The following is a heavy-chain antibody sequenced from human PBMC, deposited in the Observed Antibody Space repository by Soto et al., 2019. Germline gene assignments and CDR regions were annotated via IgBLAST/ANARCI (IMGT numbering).Heavy chain of an antibody. CDR3: ARKGAGFTGSHVDY. J-gene: IGHJ4*02. CDR1: GFTFSSYA. V-gene: IGHV3-30-3*01. CDR2: ISYDGSNK. Sequence: PGGSLRLSCAASGFTFSSYAMHWVRQAPGKGLEWVAVISYDGSNKYYADSVKGRFTISRDNSKNTLYLQMNSLRAEDTAVYYCARKGAGFTGSHVDYWGQGTLVTGSS. D-gene: IGHD3-9*01.